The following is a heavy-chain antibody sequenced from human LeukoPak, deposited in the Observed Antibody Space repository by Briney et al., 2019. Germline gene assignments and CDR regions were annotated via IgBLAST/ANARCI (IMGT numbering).Heavy chain of an antibody. D-gene: IGHD1-26*01. J-gene: IGHJ5*02. Sequence: ASVKVSCKASGYTFTGYYMHWVRQAPGQGLEWMGWINSNSGGTNYAQTFQGRVTMTRDTSISTAYMELSRLRSDDTAVYYCARDLEGGWFDPWGQGTLVTVSS. V-gene: IGHV1-2*02. CDR3: ARDLEGGWFDP. CDR2: INSNSGGT. CDR1: GYTFTGYY.